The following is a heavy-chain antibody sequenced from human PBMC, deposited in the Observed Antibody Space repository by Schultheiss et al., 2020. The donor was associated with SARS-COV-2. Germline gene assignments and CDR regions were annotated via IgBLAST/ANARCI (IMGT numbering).Heavy chain of an antibody. CDR1: GGSISSSSYY. D-gene: IGHD2-2*01. V-gene: IGHV4-30-4*01. CDR3: AGITRMGYYYGMDV. Sequence: SETLSLTCTVSGGSISSSSYYWSWIRQPPGKGLEWIGYIYYSGSTYYNPSLKSRVTISVDTSKNQFSLQLNSVTPEDTAVYYCAGITRMGYYYGMDVWGQGTTVTVSS. CDR2: IYYSGST. J-gene: IGHJ6*02.